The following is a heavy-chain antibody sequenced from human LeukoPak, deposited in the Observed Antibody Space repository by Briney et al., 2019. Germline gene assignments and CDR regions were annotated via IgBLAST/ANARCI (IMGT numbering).Heavy chain of an antibody. CDR2: INHIGST. V-gene: IGHV4-34*01. J-gene: IGHJ6*02. Sequence: SETLSLTCAVYGGSFSGYYWTWIRQPPGKGLDWIGEINHIGSTNYTPSLKSRVTISVDTSKNQFSLKLSSVTAADTAVYYCARGGLKNYYYYYGMDVWGQGTTVTVSS. CDR1: GGSFSGYY. CDR3: ARGGLKNYYYYYGMDV.